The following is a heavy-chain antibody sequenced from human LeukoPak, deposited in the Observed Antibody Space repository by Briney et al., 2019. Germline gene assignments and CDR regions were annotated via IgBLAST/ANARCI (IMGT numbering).Heavy chain of an antibody. Sequence: ASVKVSCKASGYTFIRYGITWVRQAPGQGLEWMAWISPYNGNTKYAQKFQGRVTMTTDTSTSTAYMELRSLTSDDTAVYYCARDPQLHVGSDYWGQGTLVTVSS. CDR3: ARDPQLHVGSDY. CDR2: ISPYNGNT. V-gene: IGHV1-18*01. J-gene: IGHJ4*02. CDR1: GYTFIRYG. D-gene: IGHD3-10*01.